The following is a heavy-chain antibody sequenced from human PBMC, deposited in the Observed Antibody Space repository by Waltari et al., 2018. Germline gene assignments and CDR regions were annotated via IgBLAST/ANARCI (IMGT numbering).Heavy chain of an antibody. V-gene: IGHV4-30-2*01. CDR3: ARFKAYCGGDCWYFDY. CDR1: GGSISSGGYS. J-gene: IGHJ4*02. Sequence: QLQLQESGSGLVKPSQTLSLTCAVSGGSISSGGYSWSWIRQPPGKGLEWIGYIYHSGSTYYNPSLKSRVTISVDRSKNQFSLKLSSVTAADTAVYYCARFKAYCGGDCWYFDYWGQGTLVTVSS. CDR2: IYHSGST. D-gene: IGHD2-21*01.